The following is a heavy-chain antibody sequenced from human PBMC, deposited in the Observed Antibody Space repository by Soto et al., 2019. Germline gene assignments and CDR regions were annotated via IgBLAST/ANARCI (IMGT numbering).Heavy chain of an antibody. Sequence: LRLSCAASGFTFSDYGLSWVRQAPGKGLEWVSSISGSRGSTTYYAGSVKGRFTISRDNSKNTLYLQMNSLRVEDTAVYYCAQDRGCSGSTCYQAYWGPGTLVTVSS. J-gene: IGHJ4*02. D-gene: IGHD2-2*01. CDR1: GFTFSDYG. V-gene: IGHV3-23*01. CDR3: AQDRGCSGSTCYQAY. CDR2: ISGSRGSTT.